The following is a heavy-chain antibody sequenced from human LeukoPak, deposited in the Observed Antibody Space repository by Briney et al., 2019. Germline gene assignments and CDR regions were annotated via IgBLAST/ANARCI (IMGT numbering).Heavy chain of an antibody. Sequence: GASVKVSCKASGYIFTSYGISWVRQAPGQGLEWMGWISAYNGNTNYAQKLQGRVTMTTDTSTSTAYMELRSLRSAHTPVYYCARDIVVVPAAKPLDYWGQGTLVTVSS. CDR2: ISAYNGNT. V-gene: IGHV1-18*01. CDR1: GYIFTSYG. D-gene: IGHD2-2*02. CDR3: ARDIVVVPAAKPLDY. J-gene: IGHJ4*02.